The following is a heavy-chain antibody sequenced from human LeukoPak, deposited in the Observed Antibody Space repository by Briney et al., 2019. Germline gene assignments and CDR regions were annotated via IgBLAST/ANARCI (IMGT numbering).Heavy chain of an antibody. CDR1: GYIFTTYA. J-gene: IGHJ4*02. CDR2: INAGNGNT. V-gene: IGHV1-3*01. CDR3: ARQGSGTYYNY. D-gene: IGHD3-10*01. Sequence: ASVKVSCKASGYIFTTYAIHWVRQAPGQRLEWMGWINAGNGNTKYSQKFQGRVTISRDTSASTAYMELSSLRSEDTAVYYCARQGSGTYYNYWGQGTLVTVSS.